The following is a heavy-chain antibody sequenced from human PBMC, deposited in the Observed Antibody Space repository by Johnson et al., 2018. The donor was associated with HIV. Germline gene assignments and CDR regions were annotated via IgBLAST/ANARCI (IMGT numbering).Heavy chain of an antibody. CDR3: TTGKEVGARHDAFDI. CDR1: GFTFSTYD. J-gene: IGHJ3*02. Sequence: VQLVESGGGLVKPGGFLRLSCAASGFTFSTYDMHWVRQTTGKSLEWVSAMGTAGDTFYPGSVKGRFTISRENAKNSLYLQMNSLRAGDTAVYYCTTGKEVGARHDAFDIWGQGTMVTVSS. D-gene: IGHD1-26*01. V-gene: IGHV3-13*01. CDR2: MGTAGDT.